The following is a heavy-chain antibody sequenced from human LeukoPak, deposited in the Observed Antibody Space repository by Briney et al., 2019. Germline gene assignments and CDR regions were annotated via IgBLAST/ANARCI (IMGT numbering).Heavy chain of an antibody. Sequence: SETLSLTCTVSGGSISSYYWSWIRQPPGKGLEWIGYIYYSGSTNYNPSLKSRVTISVDTSKNQFSLKLSSVTAADTAVYYCARGPMVRGVINLYYYYYYMDVWGKGTTVTISS. V-gene: IGHV4-59*01. CDR1: GGSISSYY. CDR2: IYYSGST. D-gene: IGHD3-10*01. J-gene: IGHJ6*03. CDR3: ARGPMVRGVINLYYYYYYMDV.